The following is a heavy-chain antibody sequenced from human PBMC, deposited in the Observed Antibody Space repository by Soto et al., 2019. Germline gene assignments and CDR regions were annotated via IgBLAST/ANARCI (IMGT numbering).Heavy chain of an antibody. V-gene: IGHV5-51*01. J-gene: IGHJ2*01. CDR1: GDYFTDCW. D-gene: IGHD3-3*01. CDR3: ARQHYDFWSGSDIGSSYFDF. CDR2: LQPRDSDT. Sequence: QAVKQCCLASGDYFTDCWIGSAGQTPRKGMDWMGSLQPRDSDTKYSPSFQGHVTFSVATSIGTAFLQWNSLKASDSDIYYCARQHYDFWSGSDIGSSYFDFWGRGTQVTVSS.